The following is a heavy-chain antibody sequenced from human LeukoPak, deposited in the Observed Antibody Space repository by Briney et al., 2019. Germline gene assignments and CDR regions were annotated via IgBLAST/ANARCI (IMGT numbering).Heavy chain of an antibody. CDR1: GFTFDDYA. CDR2: ISWNSGSI. D-gene: IGHD4-17*01. V-gene: IGHV3-9*01. CDR3: AKDEGDYGGQNPKYGMDV. Sequence: PGGSLRLSCAASGFTFDDYAMHWVRQAPGKGLEWVSGISWNSGSIGYADSVKGRFTISRDNAKNSLYLQMNSLRAEDTALYYCAKDEGDYGGQNPKYGMDVWGQGTTVTVSS. J-gene: IGHJ6*02.